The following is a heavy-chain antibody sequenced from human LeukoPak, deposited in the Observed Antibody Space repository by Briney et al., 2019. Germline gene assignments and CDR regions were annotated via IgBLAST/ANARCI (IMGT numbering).Heavy chain of an antibody. Sequence: GRSLRLSCAASGFTFSSYGMHWVRQAPGKGLEWVALIWYDGVNKYYADSVKGRFTISRDNSKNTLYLQMNSLRAEDTAVYYCAKIKYSSSNYYYYGMDVWGQGTTVTVSS. CDR2: IWYDGVNK. V-gene: IGHV3-33*06. CDR3: AKIKYSSSNYYYYGMDV. J-gene: IGHJ6*02. CDR1: GFTFSSYG. D-gene: IGHD6-6*01.